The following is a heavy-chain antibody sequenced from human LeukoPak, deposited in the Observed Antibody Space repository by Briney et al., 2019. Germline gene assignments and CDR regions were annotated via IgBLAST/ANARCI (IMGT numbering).Heavy chain of an antibody. J-gene: IGHJ5*02. V-gene: IGHV4-39*07. Sequence: SETLSLTCSVSGGSISSSSYYWGWIRQPPGRGLEWIGSIYYSGSTYYNPSLKSRVTISVDTSKNQFSLKLSSVTAADTAVYYCAKDWSIFGARDWFDPWGQGTLVTVSS. CDR3: AKDWSIFGARDWFDP. D-gene: IGHD3-3*01. CDR1: GGSISSSSYY. CDR2: IYYSGST.